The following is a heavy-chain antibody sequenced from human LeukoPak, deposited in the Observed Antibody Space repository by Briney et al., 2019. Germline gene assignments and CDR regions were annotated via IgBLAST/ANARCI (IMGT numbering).Heavy chain of an antibody. V-gene: IGHV3-23*01. J-gene: IGHJ4*02. CDR3: ARGPLYGDYDYYFDY. Sequence: GGSLRLSCAASGFTFSSYAMSWVRQAPGKGLEWVSVISITGGTTYYGDSVKGRFTISRDNSKNTLYLQMSSLRAEDTAVYYCARGPLYGDYDYYFDYWGQGTLVTVSS. CDR2: ISITGGTT. D-gene: IGHD4-17*01. CDR1: GFTFSSYA.